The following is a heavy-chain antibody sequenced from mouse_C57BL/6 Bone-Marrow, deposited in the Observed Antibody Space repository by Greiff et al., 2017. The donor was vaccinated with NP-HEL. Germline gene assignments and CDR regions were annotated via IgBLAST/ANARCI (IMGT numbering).Heavy chain of an antibody. CDR1: GYTFTDYE. CDR3: TREAFYDGYYYFDY. D-gene: IGHD2-3*01. CDR2: IDPETGGT. Sequence: QVQLQQSGAELVRPGASVTLSCKASGYTFTDYEMHWVKQTPVHGLEWIGAIDPETGGTAYNQKFKGEAILTADKSSSTAYMELRSLTSEDSAVYYCTREAFYDGYYYFDYWGQGTTLTVSS. V-gene: IGHV1-15*01. J-gene: IGHJ2*01.